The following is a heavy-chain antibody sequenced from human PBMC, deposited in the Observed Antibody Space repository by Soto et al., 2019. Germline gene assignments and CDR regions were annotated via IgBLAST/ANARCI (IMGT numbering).Heavy chain of an antibody. Sequence: QVQLVESGGGVVQPGRSLRLSCAASGFTFSSYAMHWVRQAPGKGLEWVAVISYDGSNKYYADSVKGRFTISRDNSKNTLYLQMNSLGAEDTAVYYWARGSTSKRANWFDPWGQGTLVTVSS. J-gene: IGHJ5*02. V-gene: IGHV3-30-3*01. CDR2: ISYDGSNK. CDR1: GFTFSSYA. CDR3: ARGSTSKRANWFDP. D-gene: IGHD2-2*01.